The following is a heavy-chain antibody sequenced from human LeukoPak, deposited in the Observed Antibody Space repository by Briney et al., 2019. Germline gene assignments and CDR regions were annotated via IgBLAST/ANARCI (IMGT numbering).Heavy chain of an antibody. CDR2: MNPNSGNT. J-gene: IGHJ5*02. V-gene: IGHV1-8*01. CDR1: GYTFTSYD. Sequence: ASVKVSCKASGYTFTSYDINWVRQATGQGLEWMGWMNPNSGNTGYAQKFQGRVTMTRNTSISTAYMGLSSLRSEDTAVYYCARGTGQRFKSWFDPWGQGTLVTVSS. CDR3: ARGTGQRFKSWFDP. D-gene: IGHD3-10*01.